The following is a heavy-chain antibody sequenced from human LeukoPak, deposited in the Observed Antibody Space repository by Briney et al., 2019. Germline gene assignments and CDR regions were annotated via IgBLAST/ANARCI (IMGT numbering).Heavy chain of an antibody. D-gene: IGHD1-26*01. V-gene: IGHV4-34*01. CDR3: ARVGGSRPIDF. Sequence: PSETLSLTCAVYGGSFSGYYWSWIRQPPGKGLEWTGEINHSGSTNYNPSLKSRVTISVDTSKNQFSLKLSSVTAADTAVYYCARVGGSRPIDFWGQGTLVTVSS. J-gene: IGHJ4*02. CDR2: INHSGST. CDR1: GGSFSGYY.